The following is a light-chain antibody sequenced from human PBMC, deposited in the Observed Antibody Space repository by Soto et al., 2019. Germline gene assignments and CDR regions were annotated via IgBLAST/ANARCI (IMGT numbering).Light chain of an antibody. J-gene: IGKJ1*01. CDR1: QSVRSN. CDR3: QQFDDWPT. V-gene: IGKV3-15*01. Sequence: EIVMTQSPATLSVSPGDRATLFCRASQSVRSNLAWYHQKPGQAPRLLIYGTSNRATGIPDGISGSRSGTEFTLTISSLQSEDFGVYYCQQFDDWPTFGQGTKVDIK. CDR2: GTS.